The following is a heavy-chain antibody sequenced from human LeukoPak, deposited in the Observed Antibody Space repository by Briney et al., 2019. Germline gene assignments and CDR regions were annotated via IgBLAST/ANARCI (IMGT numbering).Heavy chain of an antibody. Sequence: ASVKVSCKASGYTFTSYYMHWVRQAPGQGLEWMGIINPSGGSTSYAQKFQGRVTMTRDTSTSTVYMELSSPRSEDTAVYYCARLLPGDAFDIWGQGTMVTVSS. CDR1: GYTFTSYY. CDR3: ARLLPGDAFDI. J-gene: IGHJ3*02. CDR2: INPSGGST. D-gene: IGHD3-22*01. V-gene: IGHV1-46*01.